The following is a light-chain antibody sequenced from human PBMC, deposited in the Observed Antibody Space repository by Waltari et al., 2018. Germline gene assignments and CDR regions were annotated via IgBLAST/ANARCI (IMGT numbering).Light chain of an antibody. CDR3: QQYGSSPRA. J-gene: IGKJ1*01. Sequence: EIVLTQSPGTLSLSPGERATLSCRASQSVRSRYLAWYPQKPGQAPRLLIYGESSRATGIPDRFSGSGSGTDFTLTISRLEPEDFAVYYCQQYGSSPRAFGQGTKVEIK. V-gene: IGKV3-20*01. CDR1: QSVRSRY. CDR2: GES.